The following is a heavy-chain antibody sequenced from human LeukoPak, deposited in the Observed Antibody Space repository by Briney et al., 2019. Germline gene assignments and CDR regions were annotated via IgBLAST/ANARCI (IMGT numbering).Heavy chain of an antibody. J-gene: IGHJ6*02. CDR3: AKDITMVRGVIGYYGMDV. CDR2: ISGSGGST. V-gene: IGHV3-23*01. CDR1: GVSLSGND. Sequence: GGSLRFSCAASGVSLSGNDVSWVRQAPGKGLEWVSGISGSGGSTFYADSVKGRFTISGDNSENTLYLQMNSLRAEDTAVYYCAKDITMVRGVIGYYGMDVWGQGTTVTVSS. D-gene: IGHD3-10*01.